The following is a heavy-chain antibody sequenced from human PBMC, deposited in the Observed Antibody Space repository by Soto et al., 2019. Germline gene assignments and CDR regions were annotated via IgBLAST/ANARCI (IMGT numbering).Heavy chain of an antibody. Sequence: GSLRLSCAASGFTFSSYAMSWVRQAPGKGLEWVSAISGSGGSTYYADSVKGRFTISRDNSKNTLYLQMNSLRAEDTAVYYCAKLSAQQLGTYYFDYWGQGTLVTVSS. CDR1: GFTFSSYA. CDR2: ISGSGGST. D-gene: IGHD6-13*01. J-gene: IGHJ4*02. V-gene: IGHV3-23*01. CDR3: AKLSAQQLGTYYFDY.